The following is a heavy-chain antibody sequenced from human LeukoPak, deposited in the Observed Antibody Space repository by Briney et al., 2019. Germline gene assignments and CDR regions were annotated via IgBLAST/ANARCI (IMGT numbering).Heavy chain of an antibody. V-gene: IGHV1-69*05. CDR3: ATGLYYDFWSGYPDFAPY. Sequence: SVKVSCKASRGTFSSYAISWVRQAPGQGLEWMGGIIPIFGTANYAQKFQGRVTITTDESTSTAYMELSSLRSEDTAVYYCATGLYYDFWSGYPDFAPYWGQGALVTVSS. D-gene: IGHD3-3*01. CDR2: IIPIFGTA. CDR1: RGTFSSYA. J-gene: IGHJ4*02.